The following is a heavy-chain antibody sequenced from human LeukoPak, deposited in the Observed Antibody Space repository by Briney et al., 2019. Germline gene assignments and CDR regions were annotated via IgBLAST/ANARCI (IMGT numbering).Heavy chain of an antibody. CDR3: ARDPYDFWSGYYPNPTFDY. D-gene: IGHD3-3*01. V-gene: IGHV3-74*01. J-gene: IGHJ4*02. CDR2: IDRDGGRI. Sequence: PGGSLRLSCAVSGFTFSSYWMHWVRQAPGKGLVWVSRIDRDGGRINYADSVKGRFTISRDNAKNSLYLQMNSLRAEDTAVYYCARDPYDFWSGYYPNPTFDYWGQGTLVTVSS. CDR1: GFTFSSYW.